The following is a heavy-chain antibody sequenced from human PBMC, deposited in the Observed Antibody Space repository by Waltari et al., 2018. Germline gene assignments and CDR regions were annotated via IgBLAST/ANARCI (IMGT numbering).Heavy chain of an antibody. D-gene: IGHD2-15*01. CDR1: GYTFTGDY. CDR3: ARPRRYCTGGTCYSNWLDP. CDR2: LDPKSGGT. Sequence: QVQLVQSGAEVKKPGASVKVSCKASGYTFTGDYIHWVRQAPGQGLEWMGWLDPKSGGTHFSQKFQDRVTMTRDTSIRTAYMELSRLKSDDTAVYYCARPRRYCTGGTCYSNWLDPWGQGTLVTVSS. V-gene: IGHV1-2*02. J-gene: IGHJ5*02.